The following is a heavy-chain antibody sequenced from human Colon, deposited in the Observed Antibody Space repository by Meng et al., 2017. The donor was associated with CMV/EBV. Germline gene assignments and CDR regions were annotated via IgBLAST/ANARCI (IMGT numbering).Heavy chain of an antibody. V-gene: IGHV3-48*03. CDR2: ISANGRTI. CDR3: VRGRGRGYGMDV. J-gene: IGHJ6*02. Sequence: GESLKISCAASGFTFSSYEMNWVRQAPGKGLEWVSYISANGRTIYYADSVKGRFTISRDNAWNSLYLQMNSLRAEDTAIYYCVRGRGRGYGMDVWGQGTTVTVSS. D-gene: IGHD3-10*01. CDR1: GFTFSSYE.